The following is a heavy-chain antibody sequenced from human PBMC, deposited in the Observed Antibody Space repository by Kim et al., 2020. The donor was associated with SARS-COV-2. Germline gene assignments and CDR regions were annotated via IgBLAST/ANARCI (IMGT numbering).Heavy chain of an antibody. CDR2: IATDGSYT. V-gene: IGHV3-30*03. Sequence: GGSLRLSCAASGFTFSNHLMYWVRQPPGKGLEWVAVIATDGSYTYFADSVKGRFSISRDNSMSTLVLQMNNVRAEDTAMYYCTRSLGSCGGGNCDWGQ. CDR3: TRSLGSCGGGNCD. J-gene: IGHJ4*01. D-gene: IGHD2-15*01. CDR1: GFTFSNHL.